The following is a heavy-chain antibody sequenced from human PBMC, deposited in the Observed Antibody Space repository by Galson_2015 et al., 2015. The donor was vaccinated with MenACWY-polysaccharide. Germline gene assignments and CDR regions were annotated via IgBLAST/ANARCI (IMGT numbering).Heavy chain of an antibody. CDR3: SREGSRIVFHAFDV. CDR2: IEYDGRQK. J-gene: IGHJ3*01. D-gene: IGHD3-10*02. Sequence: SLRIACEASGRMFRGPGMQWVRQAPGKGEEGVADIEYDGRQKQCIDSVKGRFSIYRGNYKNKLYLEMNSLRAEDTALYYCSREGSRIVFHAFDVWVQGTMVTVSS. CDR1: GRMFRGPG. V-gene: IGHV3-33*01.